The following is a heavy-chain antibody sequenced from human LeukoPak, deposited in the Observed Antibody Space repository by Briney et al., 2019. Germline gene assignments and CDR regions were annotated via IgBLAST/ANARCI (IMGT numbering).Heavy chain of an antibody. Sequence: GGSLRLSCAASGFTFSGYGMHWVRQAPGKGLEGVAVISYDGSNKYYADSVKGRFTISRDNSKNTLYLQMNSLRAEDTAVYYCAKELPYYYDSSGYYRCYFDYWGQGTLVTVSS. V-gene: IGHV3-30*18. CDR1: GFTFSGYG. J-gene: IGHJ4*02. D-gene: IGHD3-22*01. CDR3: AKELPYYYDSSGYYRCYFDY. CDR2: ISYDGSNK.